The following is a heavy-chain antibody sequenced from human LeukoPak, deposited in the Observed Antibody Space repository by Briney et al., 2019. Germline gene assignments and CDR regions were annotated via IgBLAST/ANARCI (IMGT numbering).Heavy chain of an antibody. CDR2: IWYDGSNK. CDR1: GFTFSSYG. Sequence: GRSLRLSCAASGFTFSSYGMHWVRQAPGKGLEWVAVIWYDGSNKYYADSVKGRFTISRDNSKNTLYLQMNSLRAEDTAVYYCARDIGYSRGWYGYFDYWGQGTLVTVSS. J-gene: IGHJ4*02. V-gene: IGHV3-33*01. D-gene: IGHD6-19*01. CDR3: ARDIGYSRGWYGYFDY.